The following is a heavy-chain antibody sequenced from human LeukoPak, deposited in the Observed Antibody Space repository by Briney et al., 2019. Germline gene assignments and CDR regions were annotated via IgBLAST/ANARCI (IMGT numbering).Heavy chain of an antibody. J-gene: IGHJ4*02. CDR1: GGSISSGGSS. CDR3: ARSAVTTYSSGWYYFDY. Sequence: SETLSLTCAVSGGSISSGGSSWSWIRQPPGKGLEWIGYIYHSGSTYYNPSLKSRVTISVDRSKNQFSLKLSSVTAADTAVYYCARSAVTTYSSGWYYFDYWGQGTLVTVSS. V-gene: IGHV4-30-2*01. CDR2: IYHSGST. D-gene: IGHD6-19*01.